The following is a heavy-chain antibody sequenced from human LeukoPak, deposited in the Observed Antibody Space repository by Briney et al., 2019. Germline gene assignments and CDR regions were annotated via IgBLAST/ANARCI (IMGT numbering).Heavy chain of an antibody. CDR3: ARGRNIVATSGYFDY. V-gene: IGHV3-30-3*01. D-gene: IGHD5-12*01. CDR2: ISYDGSNE. J-gene: IGHJ4*02. Sequence: GGSLRLSCAASGFTFSSYAMHWVRQAPGKGLEWVAAISYDGSNEYYADSVKGRFTISRDNSKNTLYLQMNSLRAEDTAVYYCARGRNIVATSGYFDYWGQGTLVTVSS. CDR1: GFTFSSYA.